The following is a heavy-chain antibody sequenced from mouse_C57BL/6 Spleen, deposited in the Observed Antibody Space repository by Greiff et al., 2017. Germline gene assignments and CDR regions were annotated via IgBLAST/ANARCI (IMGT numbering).Heavy chain of an antibody. CDR1: GYTFTSYW. CDR3: ARSGGDGYWYFDF. CDR2: IHPNSGST. V-gene: IGHV1-64*01. Sequence: QVQLQQPGAELVKPGASVKLSCKASGYTFTSYWMHWVKQRPGQGLEWIGMIHPNSGSTNYNEKFKSKATLTVDKSSSTAYMQLSSLTSEDSAVYYCARSGGDGYWYFDFWGTGTTVTVSS. D-gene: IGHD2-3*01. J-gene: IGHJ1*03.